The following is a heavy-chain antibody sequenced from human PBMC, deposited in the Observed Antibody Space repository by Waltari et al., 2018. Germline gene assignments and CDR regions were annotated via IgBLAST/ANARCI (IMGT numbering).Heavy chain of an antibody. J-gene: IGHJ3*02. CDR3: ARGWYYYDSSGYLPSDAFDI. D-gene: IGHD3-22*01. V-gene: IGHV1-2*06. CDR2: INPNIGGT. Sequence: QVQLVQSGAEVKKPGASVKVSCKASGYTFTGHYMHWVRQAPGQGLAWMGRINPNIGGTNYAQTFQGGVTMTRETSIRTAYMELSRLRADDTAVYYCARGWYYYDSSGYLPSDAFDIWGQGTMVTVSS. CDR1: GYTFTGHY.